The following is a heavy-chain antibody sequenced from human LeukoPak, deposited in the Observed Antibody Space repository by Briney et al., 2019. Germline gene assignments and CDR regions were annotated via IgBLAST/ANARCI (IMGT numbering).Heavy chain of an antibody. CDR2: IYSGGGT. CDR3: ARGNTYYYDSSGYYEIGGNWFDP. Sequence: SGGSLRLSCAASGFTVSSNYMSWVRQAPGKGLEWVSVIYSGGGTYYADSVKGRFTISRHNSKNTLYLQMNSLRAEDTAVYYCARGNTYYYDSSGYYEIGGNWFDPWGQGTLVTVSS. J-gene: IGHJ5*02. CDR1: GFTVSSNY. D-gene: IGHD3-22*01. V-gene: IGHV3-53*04.